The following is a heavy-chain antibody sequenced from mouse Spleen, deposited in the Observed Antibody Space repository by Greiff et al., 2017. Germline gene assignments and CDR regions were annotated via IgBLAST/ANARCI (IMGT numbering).Heavy chain of an antibody. CDR1: GFTFSSYA. CDR3: TRVDGSSYFDY. V-gene: IGHV5-9-1*02. D-gene: IGHD1-1*01. J-gene: IGHJ2*01. Sequence: EVMLVESGEGLVKPGGSLKLSCAASGFTFSSYAMSWVRQTPEKRLEWVAYISSGGDYIYYADTVKGRFTISRDNARNTLYLQMSSLKSEDTAMYYCTRVDGSSYFDYWGQGTTLTVSS. CDR2: ISSGGDYI.